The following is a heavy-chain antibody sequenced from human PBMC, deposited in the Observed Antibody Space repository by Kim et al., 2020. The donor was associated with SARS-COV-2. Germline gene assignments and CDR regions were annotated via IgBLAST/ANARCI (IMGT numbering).Heavy chain of an antibody. V-gene: IGHV3-7*01. Sequence: GGSLRLSCVASGFTFSSAWMHWFRQAPGKGLEWVAKIKPDGGATFYVDSVRGRFTISRDNAKNSLYPQMNTLRDDDTGIYYCARESAYWGQGTLVTVSS. CDR3: ARESAY. J-gene: IGHJ4*02. CDR1: GFTFSSAW. CDR2: IKPDGGAT.